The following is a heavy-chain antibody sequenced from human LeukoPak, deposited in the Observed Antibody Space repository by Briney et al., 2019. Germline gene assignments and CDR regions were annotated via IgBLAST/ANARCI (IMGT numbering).Heavy chain of an antibody. CDR2: IYTSGST. D-gene: IGHD3-10*01. J-gene: IGHJ6*03. Sequence: SETLSLTCTVSGGSISSYCWSWIRQPAGKGLEWIGRIYTSGSTNYNPSLKSRVTMSVDTSKNQFSLKLSSVTAADTAVYYCARARFGEFPYYYYYMDVWGKGTTVTVSS. CDR3: ARARFGEFPYYYYYMDV. V-gene: IGHV4-4*07. CDR1: GGSISSYC.